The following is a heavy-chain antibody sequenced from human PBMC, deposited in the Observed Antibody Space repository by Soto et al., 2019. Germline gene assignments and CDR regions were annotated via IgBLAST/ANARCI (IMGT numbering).Heavy chain of an antibody. J-gene: IGHJ4*02. CDR3: ARAPDSGDYGTSPADDY. CDR1: GYTFTSYA. CDR2: INAGNGNT. Sequence: QVQLVQSGAEEKKPGASVKVSCKASGYTFTSYAMHWVRQAPGQRLEWMGWINAGNGNTKYSQKFQGRVTITRDTSXSXXYMELSSLRSEDTAGYYCARAPDSGDYGTSPADDYWGQGTLVTVSS. V-gene: IGHV1-3*05. D-gene: IGHD4-17*01.